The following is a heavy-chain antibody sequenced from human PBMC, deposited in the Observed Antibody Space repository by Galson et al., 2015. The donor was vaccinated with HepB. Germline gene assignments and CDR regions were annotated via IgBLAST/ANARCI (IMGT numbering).Heavy chain of an antibody. CDR2: IHPSASDT. CDR1: GYTFTNYW. J-gene: IGHJ6*03. CDR3: ARGDQRLYSYYMDV. Sequence: QSGAEVKQPGESLKISCESSGYTFTNYWIGWVRQTPGKGLEWMGVIHPSASDTRYSPSFQGRVTISADNSITTAYLEWSRLETSDTAIYYCARGDQRLYSYYMDVWGKGTAVTVSS. V-gene: IGHV5-51*03. D-gene: IGHD2-2*01.